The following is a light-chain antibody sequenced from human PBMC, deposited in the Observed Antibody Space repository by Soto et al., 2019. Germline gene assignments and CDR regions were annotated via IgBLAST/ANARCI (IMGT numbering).Light chain of an antibody. CDR3: SSYAGSNILVV. CDR2: EGS. Sequence: QSALTQPGSLSGSPGQSITISCSGTSNDIGTYNLVSWYQQHPGKAPKLIIFEGSRLPSGVSSRFSGSKSGNTASLTISGLRPEDVADYYCSSYAGSNILVVFGGGTKLTVL. CDR1: SNDIGTYNL. J-gene: IGLJ2*01. V-gene: IGLV2-23*01.